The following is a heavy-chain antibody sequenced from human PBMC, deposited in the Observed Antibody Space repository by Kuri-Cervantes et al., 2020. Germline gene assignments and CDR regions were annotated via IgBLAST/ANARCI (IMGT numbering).Heavy chain of an antibody. CDR1: GYTFTSYA. J-gene: IGHJ6*02. CDR2: INAGNGNT. V-gene: IGHV1-3*01. CDR3: ARGFPSTPGERSWFYYYYGMDV. Sequence: ASVKVSCKASGYTFTSYAMHWVRQAPGQRLEWMGWINAGNGNTKYSQKFQGRVTITRDTSASTAYMGLSSLRSEDTAVYYCARGFPSTPGERSWFYYYYGMDVWGQGTTVTVSS. D-gene: IGHD3-16*01.